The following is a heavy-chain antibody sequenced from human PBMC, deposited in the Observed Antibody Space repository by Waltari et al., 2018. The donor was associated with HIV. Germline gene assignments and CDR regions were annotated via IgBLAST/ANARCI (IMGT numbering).Heavy chain of an antibody. V-gene: IGHV1-69*08. D-gene: IGHD3-10*01. Sequence: QVQLVQSGAEVKKPGSSVKVSCKASGGAFVSHTINWVRQAPGQGLEGMGRAIPRFGTANYAQKFQGRVTITADKSTSTAYMELNGLRFDDTAVYYCASARETMGVDFDSWGQGTLVTVS. J-gene: IGHJ5*01. CDR2: AIPRFGTA. CDR1: GGAFVSHT. CDR3: ASARETMGVDFDS.